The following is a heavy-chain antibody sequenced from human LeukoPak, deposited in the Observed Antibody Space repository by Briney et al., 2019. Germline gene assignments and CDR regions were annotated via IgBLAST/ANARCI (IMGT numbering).Heavy chain of an antibody. Sequence: SETLSLTCTVSGGSISSYYWGWIRQSPGKGLEWIGYIYYSGSTNYSPSLKSRVTISVDTSKNQFSLKLSSVTAADTAVYYRARSEYSYGADAFDIWGQGTMVTVSS. CDR1: GGSISSYY. J-gene: IGHJ3*02. V-gene: IGHV4-59*01. D-gene: IGHD5-18*01. CDR3: ARSEYSYGADAFDI. CDR2: IYYSGST.